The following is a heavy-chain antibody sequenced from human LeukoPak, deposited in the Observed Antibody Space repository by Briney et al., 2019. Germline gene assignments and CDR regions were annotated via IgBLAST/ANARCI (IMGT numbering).Heavy chain of an antibody. D-gene: IGHD1-26*01. CDR3: ARVRGAGLQYYYMDV. V-gene: IGHV3-48*01. CDR2: ITTGSII. CDR1: GFTFSGYS. J-gene: IGHJ6*03. Sequence: GGSLRLSCAASGFTFSGYSMNWVRQAPGKGLEWVSYITTGSIIYYADSVKGRFTISRDNAKNSLYLQMNSLRADDTAVYYCARVRGAGLQYYYMDVWGKGTTVAVSS.